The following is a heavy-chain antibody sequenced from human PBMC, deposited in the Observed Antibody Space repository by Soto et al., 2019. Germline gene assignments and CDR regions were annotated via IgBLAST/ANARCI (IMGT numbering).Heavy chain of an antibody. CDR2: IWYDGSNN. CDR1: GFTFSSYG. V-gene: IGHV3-33*01. D-gene: IGHD2-15*01. J-gene: IGHJ5*02. Sequence: QVQLVESGGGVVQPGRSLRLSCAASGFTFSSYGMHWVRQAPGKGLEWVAVIWYDGSNNYYADSVKGRFTISRDNSKNMLYLQMNCLRAEVTAVYYCARDVRYCSGGSCYSNWFDPWGQGTLVTVSS. CDR3: ARDVRYCSGGSCYSNWFDP.